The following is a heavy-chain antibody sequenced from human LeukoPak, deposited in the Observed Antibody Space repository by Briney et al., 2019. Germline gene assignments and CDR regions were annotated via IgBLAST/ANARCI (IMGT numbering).Heavy chain of an antibody. D-gene: IGHD1-14*01. CDR2: ISSSSSYI. Sequence: GGSLRLSCAASGFTFSSYAMSWVRQAPGKGLEWVSYISSSSSYIYYADSVKGRFTISRDNAKNSLYLQMNSLRAEDTAVYYCARYPTRDRKGYFDYWGQGTLVTVSS. CDR3: ARYPTRDRKGYFDY. V-gene: IGHV3-21*05. J-gene: IGHJ4*02. CDR1: GFTFSSYA.